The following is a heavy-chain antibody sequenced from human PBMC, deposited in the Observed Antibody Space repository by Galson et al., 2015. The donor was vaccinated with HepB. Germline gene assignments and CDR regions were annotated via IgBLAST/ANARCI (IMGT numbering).Heavy chain of an antibody. V-gene: IGHV6-1*01. Sequence: CAISGDSVSSDNAAWNRIRQSPSRGLEWLGRTYYRSKWYNDYAVSVKCRVTINPDTSKNQFSLHLNSVTPEDTAVYYCARTYCGGASCYSAFFDYWDQGTLVTVSS. CDR1: GDSVSSDNAA. D-gene: IGHD2-15*01. J-gene: IGHJ4*02. CDR2: TYYRSKWYN. CDR3: ARTYCGGASCYSAFFDY.